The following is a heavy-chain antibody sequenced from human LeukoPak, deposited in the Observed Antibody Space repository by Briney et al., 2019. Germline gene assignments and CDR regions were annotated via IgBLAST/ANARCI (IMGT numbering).Heavy chain of an antibody. J-gene: IGHJ5*02. CDR2: INPNSGGT. V-gene: IGHV1-2*02. CDR3: AREPIAGNWFDP. CDR1: GYTFTGYY. Sequence: ASVKVSCKASGYTFTGYYMHWVRQAPRQGPEWMGWINPNSGGTNYAQKFQGRVTMTRDTSISTAYMELSRLRSDDTAVYYCAREPIAGNWFDPWGQGTLVTVSS. D-gene: IGHD6-13*01.